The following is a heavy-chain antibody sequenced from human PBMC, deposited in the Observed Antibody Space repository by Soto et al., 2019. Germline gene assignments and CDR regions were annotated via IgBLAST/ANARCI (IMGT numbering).Heavy chain of an antibody. V-gene: IGHV3-30*18. CDR2: ISYDGSNK. D-gene: IGHD3-3*01. CDR3: AKEGASSGYYTGSDCFDP. J-gene: IGHJ5*02. CDR1: GFTFSSYG. Sequence: GASLRLSCAASGFTFSSYGMHWDSQAPGKGLEWVAVISYDGSNKYYADSVKGRFTISRDNSKNTLYLQMNSLRAEDTAVYYCAKEGASSGYYTGSDCFDPWGQGT.